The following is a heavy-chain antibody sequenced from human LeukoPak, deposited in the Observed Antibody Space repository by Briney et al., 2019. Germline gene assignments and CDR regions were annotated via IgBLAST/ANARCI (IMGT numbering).Heavy chain of an antibody. V-gene: IGHV3-72*01. J-gene: IGHJ4*02. Sequence: GGSLRLSCAASGFTFSGYGMSWVRQAPGKGLEWVGRIRKEDDSYITQYAASVKDRFIISRDDSKSSLYLQMNSLKTEDTAVYFCARVYSSGWEVSDYWGQGTLVTVSS. CDR2: IRKEDDSYIT. CDR1: GFTFSGYG. CDR3: ARVYSSGWEVSDY. D-gene: IGHD6-19*01.